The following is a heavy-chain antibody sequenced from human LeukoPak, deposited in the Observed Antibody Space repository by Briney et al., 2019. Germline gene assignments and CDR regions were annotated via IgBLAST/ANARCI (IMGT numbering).Heavy chain of an antibody. CDR3: ARGPNRYYDSSGYYPSSDWYFDL. CDR2: MNPNSGNT. J-gene: IGHJ2*01. CDR1: GYTFTSYD. V-gene: IGHV1-8*01. Sequence: ASVKVSCKASGYTFTSYDINWVRQATGQGLEWLGWMNPNSGNTGYAQKFQGRVTMTRNTSISTAYMELSSLRSEDTAVYYCARGPNRYYDSSGYYPSSDWYFDLWGRGTLVTVSS. D-gene: IGHD3-22*01.